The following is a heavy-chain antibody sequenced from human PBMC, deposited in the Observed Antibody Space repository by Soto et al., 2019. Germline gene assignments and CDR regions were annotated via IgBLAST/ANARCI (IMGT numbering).Heavy chain of an antibody. CDR3: ARDLSRAPMDV. Sequence: ASVKVSCKASGYTFTSYYMHWVRQAPGQGLEWMGIINPSGGSTSYAQKFQGRVTMTRDTSTSTVFMELSSLRSEDTAVYYCARDLSRAPMDVWGQGTTVTVSS. J-gene: IGHJ6*02. CDR2: INPSGGST. V-gene: IGHV1-46*01. CDR1: GYTFTSYY.